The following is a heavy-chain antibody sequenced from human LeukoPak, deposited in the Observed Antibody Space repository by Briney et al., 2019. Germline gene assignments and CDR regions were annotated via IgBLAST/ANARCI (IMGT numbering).Heavy chain of an antibody. CDR1: GHTFTGYY. V-gene: IGHV1-2*02. J-gene: IGHJ2*01. CDR2: TNPNTGVT. Sequence: ASVKVSCKTSGHTFTGYYLHWVRQAPGQGLEWMGWTNPNTGVTMYAQDFQGRVTMTRDTSISTAYMELSRLRHDDTALYYCARDSGGTDAVFPRFDYYFDLWGRGTLVTVSS. CDR3: ARDSGGTDAVFPRFDYYFDL. D-gene: IGHD4-11*01.